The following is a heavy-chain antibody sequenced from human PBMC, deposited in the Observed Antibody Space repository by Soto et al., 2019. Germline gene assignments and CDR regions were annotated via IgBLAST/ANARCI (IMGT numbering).Heavy chain of an antibody. Sequence: QVQLVQSGAEVKKPGSSVKVSCKASGGTFSSYAISWVRQAPGQGLEWMGGIIPIFGTANYAQKFQGRVTITADKSTSTAYMELSSLRSEDTAVYYCPRDSPDYDILTGYYPAWFDPWGQGTLVTVSS. CDR1: GGTFSSYA. V-gene: IGHV1-69*06. D-gene: IGHD3-9*01. CDR2: IIPIFGTA. J-gene: IGHJ5*02. CDR3: PRDSPDYDILTGYYPAWFDP.